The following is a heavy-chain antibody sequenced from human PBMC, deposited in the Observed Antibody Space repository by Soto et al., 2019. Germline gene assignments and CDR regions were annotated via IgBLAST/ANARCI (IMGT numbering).Heavy chain of an antibody. J-gene: IGHJ4*02. D-gene: IGHD1-26*01. CDR2: ISGSGDSK. V-gene: IGHV3-23*01. CDR1: GFTFSSYA. CDR3: ARRGSGSYYDY. Sequence: EVQLLESGGGLVQPGGSLRLSCAASGFTFSSYAMSWFRQAPVKGLEGFPAISGSGDSKYYAESVKGRFTISRDNSKNTLYLQMNSLRAEDTAVYYCARRGSGSYYDYWGQGTVVTVSS.